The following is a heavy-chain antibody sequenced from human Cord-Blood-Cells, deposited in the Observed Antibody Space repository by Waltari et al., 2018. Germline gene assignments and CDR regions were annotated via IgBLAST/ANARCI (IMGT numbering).Heavy chain of an antibody. CDR2: ISAYNGNT. D-gene: IGHD1-26*01. V-gene: IGHV1-18*04. Sequence: QAPLVQSGAEVKQPPAPVNVSCKASGYHFTTAGSSWGRQAPGQGLEWMGWISAYNGNTNYAQKLQGRVTMTTDTSTSTAYMELRSLRSDDTAVYYCARERVGATRYFDLWGRGTLVTVSS. J-gene: IGHJ2*01. CDR1: GYHFTTAG. CDR3: ARERVGATRYFDL.